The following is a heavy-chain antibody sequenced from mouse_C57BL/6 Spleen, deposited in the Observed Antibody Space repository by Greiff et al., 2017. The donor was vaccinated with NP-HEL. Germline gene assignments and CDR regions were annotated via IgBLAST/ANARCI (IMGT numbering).Heavy chain of an antibody. J-gene: IGHJ2*01. CDR3: AREDSSGSFDY. V-gene: IGHV3-6*01. D-gene: IGHD3-2*02. CDR1: GYSITSGYY. CDR2: ISYDGSN. Sequence: ESGPGLVKPSQSLSLTCSVTGYSITSGYYWNWIRQFPGNKLEWMGYISYDGSNNYNPSLKNRISITRDTSKNQFFLKLNSVTTEDTATYYCAREDSSGSFDYWGQGTTLTVSS.